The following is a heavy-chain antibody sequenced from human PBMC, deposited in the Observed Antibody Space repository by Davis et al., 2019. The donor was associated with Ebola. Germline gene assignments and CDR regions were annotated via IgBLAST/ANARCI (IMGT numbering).Heavy chain of an antibody. CDR3: ARTSYCSSTSCQQNYFDY. CDR2: IYPGDSDT. J-gene: IGHJ4*02. CDR1: GYSFTSYW. Sequence: GESLKISCKGSGYSFTSYWIGWVRQMPGKGLEWMGIIYPGDSDTRYSPSFQGQVTISADKSISTAYLQWSSLKASDTAMYYCARTSYCSSTSCQQNYFDYWGQGTLVTVSS. V-gene: IGHV5-51*01. D-gene: IGHD2-2*01.